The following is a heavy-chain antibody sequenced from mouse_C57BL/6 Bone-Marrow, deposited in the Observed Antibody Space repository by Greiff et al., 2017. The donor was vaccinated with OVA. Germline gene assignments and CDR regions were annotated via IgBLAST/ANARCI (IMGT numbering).Heavy chain of an antibody. CDR2: IHPSDSDT. CDR1: GYTFTSYW. Sequence: QVQLQQPGAELVKPGASVKVSCKASGYTFTSYWMHWVKQRTGQGLEWIGRIHPSDSDTNYNQKFKGKATLTVDKSSSKAYMQLSSLTSEDSAVYYCAIGLVTTVVALFAYWGQGTLVTVSA. J-gene: IGHJ3*01. V-gene: IGHV1-74*01. D-gene: IGHD1-1*01. CDR3: AIGLVTTVVALFAY.